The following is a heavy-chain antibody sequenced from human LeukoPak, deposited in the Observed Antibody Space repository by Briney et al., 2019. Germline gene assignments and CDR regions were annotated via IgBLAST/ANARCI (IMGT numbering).Heavy chain of an antibody. V-gene: IGHV3-23*01. CDR3: AKEYGSGSYYYDY. J-gene: IGHJ4*02. CDR2: IGGSGGST. D-gene: IGHD3-10*01. CDR1: GFTFSSYA. Sequence: GGSLRLSCAASGFTFSSYAMTWVRQAPGKGLEWVSAIGGSGGSTHYADSVKGRFTISRDNSKNTLYLQMNSLRAEDTAVYYCAKEYGSGSYYYDYWGQGTLVTVSS.